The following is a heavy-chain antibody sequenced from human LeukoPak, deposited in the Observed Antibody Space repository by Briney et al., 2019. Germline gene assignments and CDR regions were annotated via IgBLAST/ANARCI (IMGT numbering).Heavy chain of an antibody. V-gene: IGHV3-30*18. CDR2: ISYDGSNK. CDR1: GFTFSSYG. Sequence: GGSLRLSCAASGFTFSSYGMHWVRQAPVKGLEWVAVISYDGSNKYYADSVKGRFTISRDNSKNTLYLQMNSLRAEDTAVYYCAKGDYYYGMDVWGQGTTVTVSS. CDR3: AKGDYYYGMDV. J-gene: IGHJ6*02.